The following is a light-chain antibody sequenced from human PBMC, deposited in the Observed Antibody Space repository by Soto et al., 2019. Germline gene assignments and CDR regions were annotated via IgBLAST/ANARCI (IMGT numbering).Light chain of an antibody. J-gene: IGKJ4*01. V-gene: IGKV3-15*01. CDR1: QTISKN. CDR2: DAS. Sequence: ERMMTQSPATLSLSPGETATLSCRASQTISKNLAWYQQRPGQAPRLLIYDASTRATDIPDRFSGSGSGTEFTLTISSLKSEDFAVYYCQQYNHWPLSFGVGTKVDIK. CDR3: QQYNHWPLS.